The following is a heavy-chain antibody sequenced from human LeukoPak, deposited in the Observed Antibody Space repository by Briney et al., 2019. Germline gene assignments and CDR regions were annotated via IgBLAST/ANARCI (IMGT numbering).Heavy chain of an antibody. J-gene: IGHJ6*02. V-gene: IGHV4-39*01. D-gene: IGHD2-21*02. CDR1: GGSIRSSYYY. CDR3: GYRYCGGDCYGYYYGMDV. CDR2: IYYSGST. Sequence: SETLSLTCTVSGGSIRSSYYYWGWIRQPPGKGLEWIGSIYYSGSTYYNPSLKSRVTISVDTSKNQFSLKLSSVTAADTAVYYCGYRYCGGDCYGYYYGMDVWGQGTTVTVSS.